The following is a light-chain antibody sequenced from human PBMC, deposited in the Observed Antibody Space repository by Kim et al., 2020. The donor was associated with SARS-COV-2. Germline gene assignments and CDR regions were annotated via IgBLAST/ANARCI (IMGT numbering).Light chain of an antibody. CDR1: QSVSNK. Sequence: EIVMTQSPATLSVFPGERATLSCRASQSVSNKLAWYQQTPGQAPRLLIYDASTRATGVSARFSGSGSGTEFTLTISSLQSQDFAIYHCQQYNNWPRTFGQGTKVDIK. CDR2: DAS. J-gene: IGKJ1*01. CDR3: QQYNNWPRT. V-gene: IGKV3-15*01.